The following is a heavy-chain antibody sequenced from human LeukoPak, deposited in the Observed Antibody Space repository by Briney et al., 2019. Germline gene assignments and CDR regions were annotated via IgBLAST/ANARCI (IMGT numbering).Heavy chain of an antibody. CDR3: ARDLGVGQLRFDP. D-gene: IGHD6-6*01. J-gene: IGHJ5*02. Sequence: SETRSLTCTVSGGSISSYYWSWIRQPPGKGLEWIGYIYYSGSTNYNPSLKSRVTISVDTSKNQFSLKLSSVTAADTAVYYCARDLGVGQLRFDPWGQGTLVTVSS. V-gene: IGHV4-59*12. CDR2: IYYSGST. CDR1: GGSISSYY.